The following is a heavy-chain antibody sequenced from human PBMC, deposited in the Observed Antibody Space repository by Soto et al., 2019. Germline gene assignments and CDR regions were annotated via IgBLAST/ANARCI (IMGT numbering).Heavy chain of an antibody. CDR1: EFTFASYW. Sequence: GGSLRLSCTASEFTFASYWMTWVRQAPGRGLEWVANIEGDGSEKNYVDSVKGRFTVSRDNAKRSLYLHMNGLRVEDTAVYYCVRGLFTGSPHFFYWGKGTLVTVSS. CDR2: IEGDGSEK. CDR3: VRGLFTGSPHFFY. V-gene: IGHV3-7*05. J-gene: IGHJ4*02. D-gene: IGHD2-8*02.